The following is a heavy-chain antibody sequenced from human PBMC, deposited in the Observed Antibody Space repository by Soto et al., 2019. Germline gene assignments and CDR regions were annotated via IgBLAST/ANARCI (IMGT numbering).Heavy chain of an antibody. Sequence: ASVKVSCKASGYTFTSYGISWVRQAPGQGLEWMGWISAYNGNTNYAQKLQGRVTMTTDTSTSTAYVEFWCLRSDDSAGDSHERDPLRHWGQGTLVTVSS. CDR2: ISAYNGNT. CDR3: ERDPLRH. V-gene: IGHV1-18*01. CDR1: GYTFTSYG. J-gene: IGHJ4*02.